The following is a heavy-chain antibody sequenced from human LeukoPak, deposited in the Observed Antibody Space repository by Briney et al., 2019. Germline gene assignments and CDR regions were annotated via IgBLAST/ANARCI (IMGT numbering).Heavy chain of an antibody. D-gene: IGHD1-1*01. CDR1: GFSFSDYW. J-gene: IGHJ4*02. Sequence: GGSLRLSCAASGFSFSDYWMHWVRQAPGKGLVWLSRINSDGGYMSFADSVKGRFTVSRDNAKNTLYLQMNGLRDEETAVYYCVRGSTSTTCDYWGQGTLVTVSS. V-gene: IGHV3-74*01. CDR2: INSDGGYM. CDR3: VRGSTSTTCDY.